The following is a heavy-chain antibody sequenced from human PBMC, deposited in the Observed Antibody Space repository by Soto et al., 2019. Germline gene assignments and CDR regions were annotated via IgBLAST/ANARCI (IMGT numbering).Heavy chain of an antibody. Sequence: QVQLQESGPGLVKPSETLSLTCTVSGGSISSYYWSWIRQPPGKGLEWIGYIYYSGSTNYNPSLKRRVTISVDASKNQFSLKLSSVTAADTAVYYCASAAGVAVAGTWWFDPWGQGTLVTVSS. D-gene: IGHD6-19*01. V-gene: IGHV4-59*01. J-gene: IGHJ5*02. CDR3: ASAAGVAVAGTWWFDP. CDR2: IYYSGST. CDR1: GGSISSYY.